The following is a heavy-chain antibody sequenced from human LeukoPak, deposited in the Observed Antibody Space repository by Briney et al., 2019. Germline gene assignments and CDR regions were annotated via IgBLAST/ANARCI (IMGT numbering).Heavy chain of an antibody. CDR1: GYNFDKFG. CDR3: ARDTPQHLKRYDY. CDR2: INTHNGNT. D-gene: IGHD6-13*01. J-gene: IGHJ4*02. Sequence: ASVKVSCKASGYNFDKFGIAWVRQAPGQGLEWMGWINTHNGNTKYAQQYQGRVTMTTDTSTSTVYMEPRSLRSDDTAVYFCARDTPQHLKRYDYSGQGTQVTVSS. V-gene: IGHV1-18*01.